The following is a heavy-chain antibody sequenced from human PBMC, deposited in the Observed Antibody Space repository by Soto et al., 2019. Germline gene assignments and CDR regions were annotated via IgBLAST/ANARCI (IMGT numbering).Heavy chain of an antibody. J-gene: IGHJ4*02. Sequence: LSLTCTVSGGSISSGGYCWSWIRQHPGKGLEWIGYIYYSGGSYYYNPSLKSRLTISGDTSKNQFSLKLSSVTAADTAVYYCARGGVGATTRGDFDFWGQGTLVTVSS. CDR1: GGSISSGGYC. D-gene: IGHD1-26*01. CDR2: IYYSGGSY. CDR3: ARGGVGATTRGDFDF. V-gene: IGHV4-31*03.